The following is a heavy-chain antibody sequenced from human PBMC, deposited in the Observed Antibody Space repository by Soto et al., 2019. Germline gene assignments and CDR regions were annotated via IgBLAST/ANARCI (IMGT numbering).Heavy chain of an antibody. CDR1: GFPFSSYS. V-gene: IGHV3-23*01. Sequence: GGSLRLSCAASGFPFSSYSMRSVRQAPGKGLECGSAISGSGGSTYYADSVKGRFTISSAKSKNTLYLQMTSLRAEDTAVYYCANDEPLSAVPFLVGAIDYGGQGNLVTVSS. CDR2: ISGSGGST. CDR3: ANDEPLSAVPFLVGAIDY. D-gene: IGHD1-26*01. J-gene: IGHJ4*02.